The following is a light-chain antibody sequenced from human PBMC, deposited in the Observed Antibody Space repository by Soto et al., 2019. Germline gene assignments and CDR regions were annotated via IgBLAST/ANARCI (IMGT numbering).Light chain of an antibody. CDR3: QQRIKWPIT. Sequence: EVVLTQSPGTLSLSPGERATLSCRASQSVGSSYLAWYQQKPGQAPSLLIYGASTRATGIPDRFSGSGSGTDFTLTISRLEPEDFAVYYCQQRIKWPITFGQGTRLENK. CDR1: QSVGSSY. V-gene: IGKV3D-20*02. J-gene: IGKJ5*01. CDR2: GAS.